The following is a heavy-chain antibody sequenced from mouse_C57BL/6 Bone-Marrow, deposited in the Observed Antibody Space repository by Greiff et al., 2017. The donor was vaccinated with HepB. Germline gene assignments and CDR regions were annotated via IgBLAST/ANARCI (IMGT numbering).Heavy chain of an antibody. CDR3: ARYYYGSSYENYFDY. Sequence: QVQLQQSGAELMKPGASVKLSCKATGYTFTGYWIEWVKQRPGHGLEWIGEILPGSGSTNYNEKFKGKATFTADTSSNTAYMQLSSLTTEDSAIYSCARYYYGSSYENYFDYWGRGTALTVTS. CDR2: ILPGSGST. CDR1: GYTFTGYW. J-gene: IGHJ2*01. D-gene: IGHD1-1*01. V-gene: IGHV1-9*01.